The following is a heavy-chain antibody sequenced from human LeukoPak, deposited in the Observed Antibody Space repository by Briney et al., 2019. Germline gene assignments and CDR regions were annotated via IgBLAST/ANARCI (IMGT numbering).Heavy chain of an antibody. Sequence: GGSLRLSCAASGFTFSSYWMTWVRQAPGKGLEWVANIKQDGSEKYYVDSVKGRFTISRDSANNSLYLQLNSLRAEDTAVYYCARERGGFCSGTSCYKAFDIWAKGQWSPSLQ. D-gene: IGHD2-2*02. V-gene: IGHV3-7*01. CDR1: GFTFSSYW. CDR2: IKQDGSEK. J-gene: IGHJ3*02. CDR3: ARERGGFCSGTSCYKAFDI.